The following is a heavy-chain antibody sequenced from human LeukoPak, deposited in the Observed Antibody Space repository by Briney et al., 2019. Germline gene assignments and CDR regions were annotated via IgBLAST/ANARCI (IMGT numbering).Heavy chain of an antibody. CDR1: GYSISSGYY. CDR3: ATPVQYCGGDCYPFDY. D-gene: IGHD2-21*02. V-gene: IGHV4-38-2*02. CDR2: IYHSGST. Sequence: SETLSLTCTVSGYSISSGYYWGWIRQPPGKGLEWIGSIYHSGSTYYNPSLKSRVTISVDTSKNQFSLELSSVTAADTAVYYCATPVQYCGGDCYPFDYWGQGTLVTVSS. J-gene: IGHJ4*02.